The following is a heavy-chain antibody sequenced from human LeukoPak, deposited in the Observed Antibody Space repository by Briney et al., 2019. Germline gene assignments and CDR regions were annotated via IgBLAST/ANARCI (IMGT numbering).Heavy chain of an antibody. J-gene: IGHJ3*02. CDR2: ISAYNGNT. D-gene: IGHD3-10*01. CDR3: ARATMVRGVIDAFDI. V-gene: IGHV1-18*01. Sequence: ASVTVSCTASGYTFTSYGISWVRQAPGQGLEWMGWISAYNGNTNYAQTLQGRVTMTTDTSTSTAYMEMRSLRSDDTAVYYCARATMVRGVIDAFDIWGQGTMVTVSS. CDR1: GYTFTSYG.